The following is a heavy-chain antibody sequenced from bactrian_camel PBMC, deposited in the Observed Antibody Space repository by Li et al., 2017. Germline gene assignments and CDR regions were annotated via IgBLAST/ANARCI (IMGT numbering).Heavy chain of an antibody. J-gene: IGHJ4*01. CDR1: VHIYRSNC. CDR3: AAGPAGWGGTCSVSASAYYF. V-gene: IGHV3S54*01. D-gene: IGHD5*01. CDR2: IYTGGNNL. Sequence: VQLVESGGGSVQAGGSLRLSCTAAVHIYRSNCVGWFRQAPGKEREGIAAIYTGGNNLVYADSLKGRFTISQDNAKDTVDLQMDRLNAEDTAMYFCAAGPAGWGGTCSVSASAYYFWGQGTQVTVS.